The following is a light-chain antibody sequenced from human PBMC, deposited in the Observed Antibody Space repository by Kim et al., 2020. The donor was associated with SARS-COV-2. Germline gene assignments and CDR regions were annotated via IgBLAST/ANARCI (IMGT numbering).Light chain of an antibody. CDR3: LQHNRYPRT. V-gene: IGKV1-17*01. CDR1: EGIKND. Sequence: ASLGDRVTISCRASEGIKNDIGWYQQKPGKAPKCLIYAASILQSGVPSRFSGSGSGTEFTLTINSLQPEDFATYYCLQHNRYPRTFGQGTKVEIK. CDR2: AAS. J-gene: IGKJ1*01.